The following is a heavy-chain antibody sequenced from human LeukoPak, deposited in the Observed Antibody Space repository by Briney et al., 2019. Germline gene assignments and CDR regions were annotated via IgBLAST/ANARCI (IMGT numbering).Heavy chain of an antibody. V-gene: IGHV1-46*01. Sequence: ASVKVSCKASGYTFTSYYMHWVRQAPGQGLEWMSIINPSGGSTCYAQKFQGRVTMTRDISTSTVYMEMSSLRSEDTAVYYCASEERYYGFRSGQEYNGFDPWGQGTMVTVSS. D-gene: IGHD3-3*01. J-gene: IGHJ5*02. CDR2: INPSGGST. CDR1: GYTFTSYY. CDR3: ASEERYYGFRSGQEYNGFDP.